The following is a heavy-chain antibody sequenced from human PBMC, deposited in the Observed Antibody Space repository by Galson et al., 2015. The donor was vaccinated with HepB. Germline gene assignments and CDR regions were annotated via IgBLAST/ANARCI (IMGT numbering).Heavy chain of an antibody. D-gene: IGHD6-13*01. J-gene: IGHJ5*02. CDR3: ARSSSWYSPVYS. CDR2: ISYDGSNK. CDR1: GFTFSSYA. Sequence: SLRLSCAAFGFTFSSYAMHWVRQAPGKGLEWVAVISYDGSNKYYADSVKGRFTISRDNSKNTLYLQMNSLRAEDTAVYYCARSSSWYSPVYSWGQGTLVTVSS. V-gene: IGHV3-30-3*01.